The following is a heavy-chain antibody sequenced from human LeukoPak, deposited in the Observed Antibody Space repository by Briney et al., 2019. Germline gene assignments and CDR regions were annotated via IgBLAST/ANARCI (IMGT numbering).Heavy chain of an antibody. V-gene: IGHV3-74*01. CDR1: RFTFSSYW. CDR2: INSDGSST. CDR3: ARDSAPRGYYYYYMDV. J-gene: IGHJ6*03. Sequence: GGSLRLSCAASRFTFSSYWMHWVRQAPGKGLVWVSRINSDGSSTSYADSVKGRFTISRDNAKNTLYLQMNSLRAEDTAVYYCARDSAPRGYYYYYMDVWGKGTTVTVSS. D-gene: IGHD3-10*01.